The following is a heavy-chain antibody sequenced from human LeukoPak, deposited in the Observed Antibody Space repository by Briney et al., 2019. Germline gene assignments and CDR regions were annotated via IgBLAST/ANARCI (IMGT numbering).Heavy chain of an antibody. CDR1: GYTFTGYH. Sequence: ASVKVSCKASGYTFTGYHMHWVRQAPGQGLEWMGWINPNSGGTSYAQKFQGRVTMTRDTSISTAYMELSSLRSEDTAVYYCARDGRIQTRYCSSTSCRNWFDPWGQGTLVTVSS. D-gene: IGHD2-2*01. CDR2: INPNSGGT. CDR3: ARDGRIQTRYCSSTSCRNWFDP. J-gene: IGHJ5*02. V-gene: IGHV1-2*02.